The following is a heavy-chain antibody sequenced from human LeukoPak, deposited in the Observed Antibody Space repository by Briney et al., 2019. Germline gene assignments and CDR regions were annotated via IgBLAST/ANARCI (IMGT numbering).Heavy chain of an antibody. CDR3: ARLDVGYYYYMDV. CDR2: IYSGGST. J-gene: IGHJ6*03. V-gene: IGHV3-53*01. D-gene: IGHD3-9*01. CDR1: GFTVSSNY. Sequence: GGSLRLSCAASGFTVSSNYMSWVRQAPGKGLEWVSVIYSGGSTYYADSVKGRFTISRDNSKNTLYLQMNSLRAEDAAVYYCARLDVGYYYYMDVRGKGTTVTVSS.